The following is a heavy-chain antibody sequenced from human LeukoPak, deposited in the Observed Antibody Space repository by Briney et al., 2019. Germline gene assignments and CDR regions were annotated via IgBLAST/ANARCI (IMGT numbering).Heavy chain of an antibody. Sequence: PGGSLRLSCAASGFTFSSYSIIWVRQAPGKGLEWVSSISSSSRYRYYADSVKGRFTISRDNAKNSLYLQMNSLRAEDTAVYYCAREVGSSWYSRGVSGAFDIWGQGTMVTVSS. V-gene: IGHV3-21*01. D-gene: IGHD6-13*01. J-gene: IGHJ3*02. CDR3: AREVGSSWYSRGVSGAFDI. CDR2: ISSSSRYR. CDR1: GFTFSSYS.